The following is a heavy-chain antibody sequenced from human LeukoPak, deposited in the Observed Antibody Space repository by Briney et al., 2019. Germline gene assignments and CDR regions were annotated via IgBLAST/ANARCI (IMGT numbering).Heavy chain of an antibody. D-gene: IGHD2-15*01. J-gene: IGHJ4*02. CDR3: ARFGYVAAVDV. V-gene: IGHV3-7*01. CDR2: INPAGTET. Sequence: PGGSLRLSCAASGFSFSAYWMTWVRQAPGTGLESVANINPAGTETYYVDPVKGRYTVSRDNAKNLLYLQMNSLRAEDTAVYHCARFGYVAAVDVWGQGTLVTVSS. CDR1: GFSFSAYW.